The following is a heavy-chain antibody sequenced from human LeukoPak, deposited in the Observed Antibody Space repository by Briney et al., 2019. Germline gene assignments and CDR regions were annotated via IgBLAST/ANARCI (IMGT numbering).Heavy chain of an antibody. CDR2: INLNSGGT. D-gene: IGHD4-17*01. CDR1: GFTFTGYY. V-gene: IGHV1-2*02. CDR3: ARDRVTTNTPYFDS. J-gene: IGHJ4*02. Sequence: ASVKVSCKTSGFTFTGYYMHWVRQAPGQGLEWMGWINLNSGGTNYAQNFQGRDTMTRDTTITTAYMELSRLSSGDTAVYCCARDRVTTNTPYFDSWGQGTLVTVSS.